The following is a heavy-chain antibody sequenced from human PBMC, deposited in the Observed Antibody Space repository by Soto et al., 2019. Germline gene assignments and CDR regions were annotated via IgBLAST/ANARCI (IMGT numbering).Heavy chain of an antibody. Sequence: PSEAPSLTCTVSGGSISSYYWSWIRQPPGKGMDXMGYIXXSXNXXXNXXXXSRVTISVDTSKNQFSLKLTSVTAADTAVYYCARDEAGVSGPPRYWGQGTLVTVSS. D-gene: IGHD6-19*01. J-gene: IGHJ4*02. CDR2: IXXSXNX. V-gene: IGHV4-59*01. CDR1: GGSISSYY. CDR3: ARDEAGVSGPPRY.